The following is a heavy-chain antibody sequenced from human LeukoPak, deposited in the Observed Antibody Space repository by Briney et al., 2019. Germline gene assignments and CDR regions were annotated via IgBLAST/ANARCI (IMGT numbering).Heavy chain of an antibody. CDR2: ISWNSGSI. Sequence: PGRSLRLSCEAPGFTFDYYAMHCARQAPGKGLESVSGISWNSGSIGYADSVKGRFTISRDNAKKSVYLQMNSLRAEDTAVYYCARGSSNVAARNNWFDPWGQGTLVTVPS. CDR3: ARGSSNVAARNNWFDP. V-gene: IGHV3-9*01. D-gene: IGHD6-6*01. J-gene: IGHJ5*02. CDR1: GFTFDYYA.